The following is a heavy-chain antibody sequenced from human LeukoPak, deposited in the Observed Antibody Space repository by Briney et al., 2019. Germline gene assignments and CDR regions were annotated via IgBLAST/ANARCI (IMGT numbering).Heavy chain of an antibody. J-gene: IGHJ5*02. CDR1: GFTFSSYS. CDR3: ARDSSVGTMVRGVGFDP. V-gene: IGHV3-21*01. CDR2: ISSSSSYI. Sequence: PGGSLRLSCAASGFTFSSYSMNWLRQAPGKVLEWVSSISSSSSYIYYADSVKGRFTISRDNAKNSLYLQMNSLRAEDTAVYYCARDSSVGTMVRGVGFDPWGQGTLVTVSS. D-gene: IGHD3-10*01.